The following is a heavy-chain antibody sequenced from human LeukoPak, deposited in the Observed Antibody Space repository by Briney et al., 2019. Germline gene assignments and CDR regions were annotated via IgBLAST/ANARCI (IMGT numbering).Heavy chain of an antibody. CDR3: AKEQWTTKTFDY. V-gene: IGHV3-43*02. J-gene: IGHJ4*02. CDR2: ISGDGGST. D-gene: IGHD1-26*01. Sequence: GGSLILSCAASGFTFDDYAMHWVRQAPGKGLEWVSLISGDGGSTYYADSVKGRFTISRDNSKNSLYLQMNSLRTEDTALYYCAKEQWTTKTFDYWGQGTLVTVSS. CDR1: GFTFDDYA.